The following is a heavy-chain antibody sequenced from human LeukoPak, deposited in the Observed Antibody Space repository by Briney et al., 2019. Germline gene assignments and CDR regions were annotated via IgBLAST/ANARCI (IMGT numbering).Heavy chain of an antibody. J-gene: IGHJ4*02. CDR3: ARDKGYGSDY. V-gene: IGHV3-7*01. CDR2: IKQDGSQK. Sequence: GGSLRLSCEASGFTFSDHWMNWVRQAPGKGLEWVACIKQDGSQKDYVDSVKGRFTISRDNAKNSLYLQVSSLRAEDTAMYYCARDKGYGSDYWGPGVQVTVSS. CDR1: GFTFSDHW. D-gene: IGHD3-10*01.